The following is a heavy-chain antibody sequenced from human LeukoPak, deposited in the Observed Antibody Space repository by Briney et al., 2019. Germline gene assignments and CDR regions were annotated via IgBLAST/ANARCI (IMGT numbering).Heavy chain of an antibody. CDR1: GFTFSSYW. CDR2: INSDGSTT. D-gene: IGHD3-22*01. J-gene: IGHJ6*04. CDR3: AELGITMIEGV. V-gene: IGHV3-74*01. Sequence: GGSLRLSCAASGFTFSSYWMHWVRQAPGKGRVWVSGINSDGSTTGYADSVKGRFTISRDNAKNTLYLQMNSLRAEDTAVYYCAELGITMIEGVWGKGTTVTISS.